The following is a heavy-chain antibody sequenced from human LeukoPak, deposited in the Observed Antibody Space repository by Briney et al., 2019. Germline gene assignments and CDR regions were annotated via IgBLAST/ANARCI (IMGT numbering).Heavy chain of an antibody. CDR1: GYTFTSNY. D-gene: IGHD6-19*01. CDR2: IYPRDGST. CDR3: ARYSSGWFFDY. J-gene: IGHJ4*02. V-gene: IGHV1-46*01. Sequence: ASVKVSCKASGYTFTSNYIHWVRQAPGQGLEWMGMIYPRDGSTSYAQKFQGRVTITADESTSTAYMELSSLRSEDTAVYYCARYSSGWFFDYWGQGTLVRVSS.